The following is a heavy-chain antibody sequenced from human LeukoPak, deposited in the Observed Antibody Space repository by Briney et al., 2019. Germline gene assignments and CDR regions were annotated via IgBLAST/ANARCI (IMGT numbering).Heavy chain of an antibody. CDR1: GFTFSNAW. D-gene: IGHD3-16*02. CDR2: IKSKTDGGTT. Sequence: PGGSLRLSCAASGFTFSNAWMSWVRQTPGKGLEWVGRIKSKTDGGTTDYVAPVKGRFTISRDDSKNTLYLQMNSLKSEDTAVYYCTSDSCWGSYRYYNFGGQGTLDSVSS. CDR3: TSDSCWGSYRYYNF. J-gene: IGHJ4*02. V-gene: IGHV3-15*01.